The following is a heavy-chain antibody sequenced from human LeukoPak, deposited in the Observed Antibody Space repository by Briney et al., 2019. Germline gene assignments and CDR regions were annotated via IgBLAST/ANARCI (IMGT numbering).Heavy chain of an antibody. CDR1: GFTFSSYA. CDR2: ISYDGSKK. D-gene: IGHD3-10*01. CDR3: AKDRVDGSGSQFDS. Sequence: GRSLRLSCAASGFTFSSYAMHWVRQAPGKGLEWVAVISYDGSKKYYADSVKGRFTISRDNSMDTLYLQMNSLRADDTAVYYCAKDRVDGSGSQFDSWGQGSLVIVSS. J-gene: IGHJ4*02. V-gene: IGHV3-30*04.